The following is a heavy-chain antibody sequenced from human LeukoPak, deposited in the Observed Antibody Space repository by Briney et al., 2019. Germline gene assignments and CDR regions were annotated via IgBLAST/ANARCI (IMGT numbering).Heavy chain of an antibody. V-gene: IGHV3-21*01. CDR2: ISSSSSYV. CDR1: GFTFSSYS. D-gene: IGHD3-3*01. Sequence: PGGSLRLSCAASGFTFSSYSMNWVRQAPGKGLEWVSSISSSSSYVYYADSVKGRFTISRDNAKSSLYLQMNSLRAEDAAVYYGARDFWSALLFDPWGQGTLVTVSS. J-gene: IGHJ5*02. CDR3: ARDFWSALLFDP.